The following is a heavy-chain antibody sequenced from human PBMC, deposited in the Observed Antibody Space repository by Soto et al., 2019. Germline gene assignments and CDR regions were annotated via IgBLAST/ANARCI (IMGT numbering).Heavy chain of an antibody. CDR2: ISGSGGST. CDR3: AKGPIVVVPPRLFDY. J-gene: IGHJ4*02. CDR1: GFTFSSYA. V-gene: IGHV3-23*01. Sequence: EVPLLESGGGLVQPGGSLRLSCAASGFTFSSYAMSWVRQAPGKGLEWVSAISGSGGSTYYADSVKGRFTISRDESKNTLYLQMNSLRAEDTAVYYCAKGPIVVVPPRLFDYWGQGTLVTVSS. D-gene: IGHD3-22*01.